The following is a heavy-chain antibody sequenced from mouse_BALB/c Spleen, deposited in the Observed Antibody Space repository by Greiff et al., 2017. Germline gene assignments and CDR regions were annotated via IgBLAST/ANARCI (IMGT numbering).Heavy chain of an antibody. Sequence: VQVVESGPGLVAPSQSLSITCTVSGFSLTSYGVHWVRQPPGKGLEWLGVIWAGGSTNYNSALMSRLSISKDNSKSQVFLKMNSLQTDDTAMYYCAREEGVRRDDGFGYWGQGTLVTVSA. CDR2: IWAGGST. J-gene: IGHJ3*01. CDR3: AREEGVRRDDGFGY. CDR1: GFSLTSYG. V-gene: IGHV2-9*02. D-gene: IGHD2-14*01.